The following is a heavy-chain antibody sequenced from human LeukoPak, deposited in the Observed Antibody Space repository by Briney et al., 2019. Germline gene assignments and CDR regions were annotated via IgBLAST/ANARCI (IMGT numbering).Heavy chain of an antibody. CDR1: GYTFTSYG. V-gene: IGHV1-2*02. CDR2: INPNSGGT. CDR3: ASRSSGWYTGFDY. Sequence: GASVKVSCKASGYTFTSYGISWVRQAPGQGLEWMGWINPNSGGTNYAQKFQGRVTMTRDTSISTAYMELSRLRSDDTAVYYCASRSSGWYTGFDYWGQGTLVTVSS. J-gene: IGHJ4*02. D-gene: IGHD6-19*01.